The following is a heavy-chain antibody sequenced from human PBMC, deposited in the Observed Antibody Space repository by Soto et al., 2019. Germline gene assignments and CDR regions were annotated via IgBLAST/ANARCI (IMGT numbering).Heavy chain of an antibody. J-gene: IGHJ3*02. Sequence: SETLSLTCAVYGGSFSGYYWSWIRQPPGKGLEWIGEINHSGSTNYNPSLKSRVTISVDTSKNQFSLKLSSVTAADTAVYYCARRGGSLGITGITHAFDIWGQGTMVTVSS. CDR2: INHSGST. V-gene: IGHV4-34*01. CDR3: ARRGGSLGITGITHAFDI. CDR1: GGSFSGYY. D-gene: IGHD1-7*01.